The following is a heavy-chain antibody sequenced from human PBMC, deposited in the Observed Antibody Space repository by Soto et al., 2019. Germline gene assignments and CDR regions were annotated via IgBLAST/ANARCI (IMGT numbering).Heavy chain of an antibody. Sequence: GASVKVSCKASGYTFTSYGISWVRQAPGQGLEWMGWISAYNGNTNYAQKLQGRVTMTTDTSTSTAYMELRSLRSDDTAVYYCARDFYYYDSSGYYLVDYWGQGTLVTVSS. CDR3: ARDFYYYDSSGYYLVDY. CDR2: ISAYNGNT. V-gene: IGHV1-18*01. CDR1: GYTFTSYG. D-gene: IGHD3-22*01. J-gene: IGHJ4*02.